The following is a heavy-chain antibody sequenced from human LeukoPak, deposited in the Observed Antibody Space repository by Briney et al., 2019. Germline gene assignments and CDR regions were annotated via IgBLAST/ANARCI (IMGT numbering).Heavy chain of an antibody. CDR2: IYYVGRT. CDR1: GDSISSYY. CDR3: ARISAFYECA. D-gene: IGHD3-3*02. J-gene: IGHJ5*02. V-gene: IGHV4-59*12. Sequence: SETLSLTCSVSGDSISSYYWTRIRQSPGKGLEWIGYIYYVGRTSYNPSLESRVTISADTSTNQFSLTLTSVTAADTAVYYCARISAFYECAWGQGLQVTVSS.